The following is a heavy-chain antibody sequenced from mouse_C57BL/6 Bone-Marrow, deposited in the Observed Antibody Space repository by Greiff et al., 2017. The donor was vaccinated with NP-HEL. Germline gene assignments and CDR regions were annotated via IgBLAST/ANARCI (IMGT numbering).Heavy chain of an antibody. D-gene: IGHD2-3*01. V-gene: IGHV1-50*01. Sequence: QVQLQQPGAELVKPGASVKLSCKASGYTFTSYWMQWVKQRPGQGLEWIGEIDPSDSYTNYNQKFKGKATLTVDTSSSTAYMQLSSLTSEDSAVYYCARSWLLPFAYWGQGTLVTVSA. CDR1: GYTFTSYW. CDR2: IDPSDSYT. CDR3: ARSWLLPFAY. J-gene: IGHJ3*01.